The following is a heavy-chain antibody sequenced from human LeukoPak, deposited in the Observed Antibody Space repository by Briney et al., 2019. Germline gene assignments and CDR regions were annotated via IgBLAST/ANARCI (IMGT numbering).Heavy chain of an antibody. V-gene: IGHV4-38-2*01. Sequence: SETLSLTCAVSGYSISSGYYWGWIRQPPGKGLEWIGSIYHSGGTYYNPSLKSRVTISVDTSKNQFSLKLSSVTAADTAVYYCAGGSSGLYYFDYWGQGTLVTVSS. CDR2: IYHSGGT. J-gene: IGHJ4*02. D-gene: IGHD6-19*01. CDR1: GYSISSGYY. CDR3: AGGSSGLYYFDY.